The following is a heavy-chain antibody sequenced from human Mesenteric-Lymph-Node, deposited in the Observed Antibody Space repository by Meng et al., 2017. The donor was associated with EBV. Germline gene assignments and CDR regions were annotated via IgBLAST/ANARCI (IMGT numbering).Heavy chain of an antibody. V-gene: IGHV4-31*03. D-gene: IGHD5-24*01. J-gene: IGHJ4*02. CDR2: IYYTGHT. CDR1: GGSISSGNYY. Sequence: LQHQEPGPGLVKSSQTLSLTCTVSGGSISSGNYYWNWIRQHPGKGLEWIGYIYYTGHTYYNPSLRSRVTISLDTSKNQFSLSLHSVTAADTAVYYCATNDNYRNDYWGQGTLVTVSS. CDR3: ATNDNYRNDY.